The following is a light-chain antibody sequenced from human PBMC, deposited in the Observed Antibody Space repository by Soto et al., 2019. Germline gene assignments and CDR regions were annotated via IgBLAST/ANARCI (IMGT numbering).Light chain of an antibody. CDR2: GAS. CDR1: QSVSSSY. CDR3: QQYGSSPWT. Sequence: EIVLTQSPGTLSLSPGERATLSCRASQSVSSSYLAWYRRKPGQAPRLLIYGASSRATGIPDRFSGSGSGTDFTLTISRLEPADFAVYYCQQYGSSPWTFGQGTKVEIK. V-gene: IGKV3-20*01. J-gene: IGKJ1*01.